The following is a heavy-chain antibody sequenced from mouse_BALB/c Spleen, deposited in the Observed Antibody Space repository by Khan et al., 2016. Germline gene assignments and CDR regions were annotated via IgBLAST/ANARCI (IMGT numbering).Heavy chain of an antibody. CDR3: ARTARRKY. J-gene: IGHJ2*01. D-gene: IGHD1-2*01. V-gene: IGHV3-2*02. CDR2: ISYSGST. CDR1: GYSITSGYG. Sequence: EVQLQESGPGLVKPSQSLSLTCTVTGYSITSGYGWNWIRQFPGNKLEWLGYISYSGSTNYNPSLKSRISITRDTSKHQFFLQLNSVMTEDTATDYCARTARRKYWGQGTTRTVSS.